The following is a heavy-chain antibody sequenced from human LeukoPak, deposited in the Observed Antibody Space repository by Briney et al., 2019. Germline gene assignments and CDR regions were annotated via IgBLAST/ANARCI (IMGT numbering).Heavy chain of an antibody. CDR1: GYTFTGYY. V-gene: IGHV1-2*02. D-gene: IGHD5-24*01. CDR2: INPNSGGT. CDR3: ASLSYNTPYFDY. Sequence: ASVKASCKASGYTFTGYYMHWVRQAPGQGLEWMGWINPNSGGTNYAQKFQGRVTMTRDTSISTAYMELSRLRSDDTAVYYCASLSYNTPYFDYWGQGTLVTVSS. J-gene: IGHJ4*02.